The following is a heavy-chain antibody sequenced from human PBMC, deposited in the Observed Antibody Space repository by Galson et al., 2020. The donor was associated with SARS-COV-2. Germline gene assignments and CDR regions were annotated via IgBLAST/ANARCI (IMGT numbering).Heavy chain of an antibody. Sequence: SVKVSCKASGGTFSSYAISWVRQAPGQGLEWMGGIIPIFGTANYAQKFQGRVTITADESTSTAYMELSSLRSEDTAVYYCARVPEYCSSTSCSYDYYYYMDVWGKGTTVTVSS. V-gene: IGHV1-69*13. CDR3: ARVPEYCSSTSCSYDYYYYMDV. D-gene: IGHD2-2*01. CDR1: GGTFSSYA. J-gene: IGHJ6*03. CDR2: IIPIFGTA.